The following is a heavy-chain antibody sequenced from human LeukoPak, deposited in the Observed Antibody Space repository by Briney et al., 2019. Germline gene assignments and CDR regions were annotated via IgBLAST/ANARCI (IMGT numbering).Heavy chain of an antibody. D-gene: IGHD1-26*01. J-gene: IGHJ4*02. CDR3: ARSSGAYRSFDY. Sequence: KPSETLSLTCTVPGGAISSYYWSWIRQPPGQGLQWIGYIYYSGTTDYNPSLKSRVTISVDTSNNQFSLKVSSVTAADTAVYYCARSSGAYRSFDYWGQGTLVPVSS. V-gene: IGHV4-59*01. CDR1: GGAISSYY. CDR2: IYYSGTT.